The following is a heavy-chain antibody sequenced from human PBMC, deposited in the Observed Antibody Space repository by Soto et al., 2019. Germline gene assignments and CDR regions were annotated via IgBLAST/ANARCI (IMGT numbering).Heavy chain of an antibody. CDR2: IVVGSGNT. CDR3: AADGLYYDFWSGYYPYYYGMDV. V-gene: IGHV1-58*01. J-gene: IGHJ6*02. Sequence: ASVKVSCKASGFTFTSSAVQWVRQARGQRLEWIGWIVVGSGNTNYAQKFQERVTITRDMSTSTAYMELSGLRSEDTAVYYCAADGLYYDFWSGYYPYYYGMDVWGRGTTVTVSS. D-gene: IGHD3-3*01. CDR1: GFTFTSSA.